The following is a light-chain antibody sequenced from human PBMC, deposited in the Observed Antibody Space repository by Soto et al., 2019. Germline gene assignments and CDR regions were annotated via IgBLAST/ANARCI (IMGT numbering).Light chain of an antibody. J-gene: IGKJ1*01. CDR1: QSVTKNY. CDR3: QQCATSPLT. CDR2: DAS. V-gene: IGKV3-20*01. Sequence: EIVLTQSPGTLSLSPGERATLSCRASQSVTKNYLAWYQQKPGQAPRLLIDDASRRATGIPDRVSGSGSGTDVTLTISRLEPEDSAVYYCQQCATSPLTFGQGTKVEIK.